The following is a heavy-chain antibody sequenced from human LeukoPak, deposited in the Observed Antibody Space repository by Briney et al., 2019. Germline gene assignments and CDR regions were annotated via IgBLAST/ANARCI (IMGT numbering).Heavy chain of an antibody. Sequence: PGGSLRLSCAASGFTFSSYAMSWVRLAPGKGLEWVSGISGSGASTYYADSVKGRFTISRDNSKNTLYLQMNSLRAEDTAVYYCAKDYYCSGTYYKEFFQHWGQGTLVTVSS. J-gene: IGHJ1*01. CDR1: GFTFSSYA. D-gene: IGHD3-10*01. CDR3: AKDYYCSGTYYKEFFQH. V-gene: IGHV3-23*01. CDR2: ISGSGAST.